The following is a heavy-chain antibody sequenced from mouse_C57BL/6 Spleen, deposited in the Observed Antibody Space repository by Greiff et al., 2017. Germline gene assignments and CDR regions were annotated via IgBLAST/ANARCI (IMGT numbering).Heavy chain of an antibody. CDR2: ISSGSSTI. Sequence: VQLKESGGGLVKPGGSLKLSCAASGFTFSDYGMHWVRQAPEKGLEWVAYISSGSSTIYYADTVKGRFTISRDNAKNTLFLQMTSLRSEDTAMYYCARWRVYYGSSPYYYAMDYWGQGTSVTVSS. J-gene: IGHJ4*01. CDR1: GFTFSDYG. CDR3: ARWRVYYGSSPYYYAMDY. D-gene: IGHD1-1*01. V-gene: IGHV5-17*01.